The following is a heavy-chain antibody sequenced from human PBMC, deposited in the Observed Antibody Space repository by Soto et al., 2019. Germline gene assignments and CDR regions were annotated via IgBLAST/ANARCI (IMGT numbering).Heavy chain of an antibody. CDR1: GFTFSSYA. V-gene: IGHV3-23*01. CDR2: ISGSGGST. J-gene: IGHJ4*02. CDR3: ARVGYYYDSSGWDY. Sequence: EVQLLESGGGLVQPGGSLRLSCAASGFTFSSYAMSWVRQAPGKGLEWVSAISGSGGSTYYADSVKGRFTISRDNSKNSLYLQMNSLRAEDTAVYYCARVGYYYDSSGWDYWGQGTLVTVSS. D-gene: IGHD3-22*01.